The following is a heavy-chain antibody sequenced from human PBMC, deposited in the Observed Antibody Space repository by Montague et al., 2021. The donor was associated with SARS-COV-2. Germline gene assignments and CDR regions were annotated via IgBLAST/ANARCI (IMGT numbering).Heavy chain of an antibody. CDR1: GGSISSYY. CDR3: ASRSGWRGNAFDI. CDR2: IYYSGST. J-gene: IGHJ3*02. D-gene: IGHD6-19*01. Sequence: SETLSLTCTVSGGSISSYYWSWIRQPPGKGLEWIGYIYYSGSTNXNPSLKSRVTISVDTSKNQFSLKLKSVTDADTAVYYCASRSGWRGNAFDIWGQGTMVTVSS. V-gene: IGHV4-59*12.